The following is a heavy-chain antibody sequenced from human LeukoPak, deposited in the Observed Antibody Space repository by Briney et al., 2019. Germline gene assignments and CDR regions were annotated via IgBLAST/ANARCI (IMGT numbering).Heavy chain of an antibody. D-gene: IGHD6-6*01. CDR2: IYTSGST. V-gene: IGHV4-4*09. Sequence: SETLSFTCAVYGGSFSGYYWSWIRQPPGKGLEWIGFIYTSGSTNYNPSLKSRVTMSVDTSKNQFSLKLNSVTAADTAVYYCARRGSSHFDYWGQGTLVTVSS. CDR3: ARRGSSHFDY. CDR1: GGSFSGYY. J-gene: IGHJ4*02.